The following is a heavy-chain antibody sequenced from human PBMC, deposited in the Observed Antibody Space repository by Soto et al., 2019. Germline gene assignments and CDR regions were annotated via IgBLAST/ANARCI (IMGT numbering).Heavy chain of an antibody. CDR1: GCTFSIYA. Sequence: LVKVARKASGCTFSIYAISWLRQEPGQGLEWMGGIIPIFGTANYAQKFQGRVTITADESTSTAYMELSSLRSEDTAVYYCARAHYSSSWASYYYYGMDVWGQGTTVTV. D-gene: IGHD6-13*01. V-gene: IGHV1-69*01. CDR2: IIPIFGTA. J-gene: IGHJ6*02. CDR3: ARAHYSSSWASYYYYGMDV.